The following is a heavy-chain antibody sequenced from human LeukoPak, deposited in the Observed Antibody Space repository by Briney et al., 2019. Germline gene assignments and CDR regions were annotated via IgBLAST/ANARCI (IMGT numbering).Heavy chain of an antibody. J-gene: IGHJ1*01. D-gene: IGHD3-22*01. Sequence: GGSLRLSCVASGFTFSTYAMSWVRQAPGKGLEWVSVIYSGGSTYYADSVKGRFTISRDNSKNTLYLQMNSLRAEDTAVYYCARDYYDSSGYYGDWGQGTLVTVSS. CDR1: GFTFSTYA. V-gene: IGHV3-66*01. CDR3: ARDYYDSSGYYGD. CDR2: IYSGGST.